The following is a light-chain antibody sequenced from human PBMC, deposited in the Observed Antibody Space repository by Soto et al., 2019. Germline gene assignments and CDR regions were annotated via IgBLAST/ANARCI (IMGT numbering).Light chain of an antibody. J-gene: IGLJ2*01. CDR2: LNSDGSH. V-gene: IGLV4-69*01. CDR3: QTWGTGILSLV. CDR1: SGHSSYA. Sequence: QPVLTQSPSASASLGASVKLTCTLSSGHSSYAIAWHQQQPEKVPRYLMKLNSDGSHSKGDGIPDRFSGSSSGAERYLTISSLQSEDEADYYCQTWGTGILSLVFGVGPKLTVL.